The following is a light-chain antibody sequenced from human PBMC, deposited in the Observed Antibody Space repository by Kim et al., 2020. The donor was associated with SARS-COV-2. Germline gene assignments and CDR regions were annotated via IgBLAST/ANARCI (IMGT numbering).Light chain of an antibody. CDR2: DVN. CDR1: SSDVAGSSY. J-gene: IGLJ2*01. CDR3: CSYAGGYTQVA. Sequence: QSVPISCTGTSSDVAGSSYVSWYQQFPGDAPSLMISDVNKRPSGVPDRFSASKSGNTASLTISGLQADDEADYYCCSYAGGYTQVAFGGGTQLTVL. V-gene: IGLV2-11*03.